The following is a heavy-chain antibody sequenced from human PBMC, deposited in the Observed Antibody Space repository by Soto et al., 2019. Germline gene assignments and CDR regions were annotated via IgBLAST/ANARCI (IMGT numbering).Heavy chain of an antibody. CDR2: IYYSGST. D-gene: IGHD3-10*01. CDR1: GGSISSGDYY. CDR3: ARATNYYGSGSPYNWFDP. Sequence: SETLSLTCTVSGGSISSGDYYWSWIRQPPGKGLEWIGYIYYSGSTYYNPSLKSRVTISVDTSKNQFSLKLSSVTAADTAVYYCARATNYYGSGSPYNWFDPWGQGTLVTVSS. J-gene: IGHJ5*02. V-gene: IGHV4-30-4*01.